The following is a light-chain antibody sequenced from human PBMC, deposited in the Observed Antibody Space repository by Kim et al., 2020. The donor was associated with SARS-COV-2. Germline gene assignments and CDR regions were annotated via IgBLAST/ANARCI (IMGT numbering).Light chain of an antibody. CDR3: SSYTTTDTLV. V-gene: IGLV2-14*03. Sequence: GQWITISCTGTSSDVGGSEYVSWYQQYPGKAPKLSLYDVSDRPSGVSNRFSGSKSGNTASLTISGLQAEDEADYYCSSYTTTDTLVFGGGTQLTVL. CDR1: SSDVGGSEY. J-gene: IGLJ3*02. CDR2: DVS.